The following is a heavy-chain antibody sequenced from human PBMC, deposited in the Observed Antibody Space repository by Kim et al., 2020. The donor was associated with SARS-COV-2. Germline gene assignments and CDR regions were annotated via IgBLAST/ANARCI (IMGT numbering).Heavy chain of an antibody. CDR3: TTERVYDYVWGSYRLPGY. CDR1: GFTFGNAW. D-gene: IGHD3-16*02. V-gene: IGHV3-15*01. Sequence: GGSLRLSCAASGFTFGNAWMSWVRQAPGKGLEWVGRIKSKTDGGTTDYAAPVKGRFTISRDDSKNTLYLQMNSLKTEDTAVYYCTTERVYDYVWGSYRLPGYWGQGTLVTVSS. CDR2: IKSKTDGGTT. J-gene: IGHJ4*02.